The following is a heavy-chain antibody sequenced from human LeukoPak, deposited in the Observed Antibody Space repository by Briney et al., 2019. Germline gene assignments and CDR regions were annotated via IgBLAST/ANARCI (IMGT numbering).Heavy chain of an antibody. CDR2: ISSTSGYI. Sequence: GSLRLSCAASGFTFSSYSMNWVRQAPGKGLEWVSSISSTSGYIYYADSVKGRFTISRDNSKNTLYLQMNSLRAEDTAVYYCAKDRYSSGWYSDYWGQGTLVTVSS. D-gene: IGHD6-19*01. CDR3: AKDRYSSGWYSDY. CDR1: GFTFSSYS. J-gene: IGHJ4*01. V-gene: IGHV3-21*01.